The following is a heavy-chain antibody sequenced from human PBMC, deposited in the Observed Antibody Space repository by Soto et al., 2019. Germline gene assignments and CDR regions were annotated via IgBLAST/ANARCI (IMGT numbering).Heavy chain of an antibody. CDR3: ARALGSPWIQLKFDH. Sequence: ASVKVSCKASGYTFTTHGISWVRQVPGQGLEWMGWVRGDNGHTNYAQSLQGRVTMTTDTSTNTAYMELRSLKAEDTAVYYCARALGSPWIQLKFDHWGQGTLVTVSS. CDR1: GYTFTTHG. V-gene: IGHV1-18*01. J-gene: IGHJ4*02. D-gene: IGHD5-18*01. CDR2: VRGDNGHT.